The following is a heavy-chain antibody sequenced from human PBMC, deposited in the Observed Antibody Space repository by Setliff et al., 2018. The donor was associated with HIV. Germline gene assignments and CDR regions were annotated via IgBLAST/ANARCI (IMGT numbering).Heavy chain of an antibody. V-gene: IGHV3-48*01. CDR2: ISSSGFPI. Sequence: PGGSLRLSCEASGFTFSTYGMNWVRHAPGKGLEWVAQISSSGFPIYYADSVRGRFTASRDNGKNSLFLQMNSLRAEDTAVYYCVRDSAASVWVGASVYYFDFWGQGIQVTVSS. CDR1: GFTFSTYG. J-gene: IGHJ4*02. CDR3: VRDSAASVWVGASVYYFDF. D-gene: IGHD1-26*01.